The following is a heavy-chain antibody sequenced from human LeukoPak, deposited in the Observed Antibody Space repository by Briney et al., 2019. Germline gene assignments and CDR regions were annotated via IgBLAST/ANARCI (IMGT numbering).Heavy chain of an antibody. CDR3: ARGSYDKLASYYSMDA. CDR2: ISAYNGNT. D-gene: IGHD5-12*01. J-gene: IGHJ6*02. V-gene: IGHV1-18*01. Sequence: GASVKVSCKASGYTSTSYGISWVRQAPGQGLEWMGWISAYNGNTNYAQKLQGRVTMTTDTSTSTAYMELRSLRSDDTAVYYCARGSYDKLASYYSMDAWGQGPTVTVSS. CDR1: GYTSTSYG.